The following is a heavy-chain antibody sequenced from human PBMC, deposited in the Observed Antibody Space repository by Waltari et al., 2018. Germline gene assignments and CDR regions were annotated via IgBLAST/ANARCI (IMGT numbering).Heavy chain of an antibody. CDR3: AKPIVATRIYYYYYYGMDV. J-gene: IGHJ6*02. CDR2: ISGSGGST. D-gene: IGHD5-12*01. CDR1: GFTFSSYS. Sequence: EVQLLESGGGLVQPGGSLRLSCAASGFTFSSYSLSWVRQAPGKGLEWVSAISGSGGSTYYADSVKGRFTISRDNSKNTLYLQMNSLRAEDTAVYYCAKPIVATRIYYYYYYGMDVWGQGTTVTVSS. V-gene: IGHV3-23*01.